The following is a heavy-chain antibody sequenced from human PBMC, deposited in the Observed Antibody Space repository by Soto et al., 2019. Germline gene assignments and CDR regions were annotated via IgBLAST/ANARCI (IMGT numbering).Heavy chain of an antibody. CDR2: ISGYNGDT. V-gene: IGHV1-18*01. D-gene: IGHD2-8*01. J-gene: IGHJ6*02. CDR3: AKNGQPPYYYYGLDV. CDR1: GYTFSRYG. Sequence: QGQLVQSGGEVKKSGASVKVSCKASGYTFSRYGISWVRQAPGQGLEWMGWISGYNGDTNYAQKFQGRVTXPXXXTXXTAYMKLRRLTSDDTAVYYCAKNGQPPYYYYGLDVWGQGTTVTVSS.